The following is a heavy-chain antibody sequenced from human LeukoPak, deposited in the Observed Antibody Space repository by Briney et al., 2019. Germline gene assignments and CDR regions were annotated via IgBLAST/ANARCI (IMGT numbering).Heavy chain of an antibody. V-gene: IGHV3-23*01. CDR1: GFTFSSYA. Sequence: GGSLRLTCAASGFTFSSYAMSWVRQAPGKGLEWVSAISGSGGSTYYADSVKGRFTISRDNSKNTLYLQMNSLRAEDTAVYYCAKDSSSWPGGSDYWGQGTLVTVSS. D-gene: IGHD6-13*01. CDR2: ISGSGGST. CDR3: AKDSSSWPGGSDY. J-gene: IGHJ4*02.